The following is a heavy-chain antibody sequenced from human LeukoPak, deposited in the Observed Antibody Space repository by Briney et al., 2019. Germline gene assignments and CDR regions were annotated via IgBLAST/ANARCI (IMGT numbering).Heavy chain of an antibody. CDR2: ISSSGSTI. CDR1: GFTFSDYY. V-gene: IGHV3-11*01. Sequence: PGGSLRLSCAASGFTFSDYYMSWIRQAPGKGLEWVSYISSSGSTIYYADSVKGRFTISRDNAKNSLYLQMNRLRAEDTAVYYCASMWSEGDGYNPQDYWGQGTLVTVSS. CDR3: ASMWSEGDGYNPQDY. J-gene: IGHJ4*02. D-gene: IGHD5-24*01.